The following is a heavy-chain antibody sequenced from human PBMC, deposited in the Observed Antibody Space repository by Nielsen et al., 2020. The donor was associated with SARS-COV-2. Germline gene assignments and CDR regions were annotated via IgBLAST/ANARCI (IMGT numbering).Heavy chain of an antibody. CDR3: AREGYSGYDAIRWDYYYYYYMDV. CDR1: GFTFSSYW. Sequence: GESLKISCAASGFTFSSYWMNWVRQAPGKGLEWVANIKQDGSEKYYGDSVKGRFTISRDNAKNSLYLHMNSLRVEDTAVYYCAREGYSGYDAIRWDYYYYYYMDVWGKGTTVTVSS. J-gene: IGHJ6*03. CDR2: IKQDGSEK. D-gene: IGHD5-12*01. V-gene: IGHV3-7*01.